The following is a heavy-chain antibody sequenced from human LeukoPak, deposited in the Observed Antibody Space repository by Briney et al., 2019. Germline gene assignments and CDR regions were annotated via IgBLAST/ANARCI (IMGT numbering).Heavy chain of an antibody. CDR2: IDHRGDT. V-gene: IGHV4-34*01. CDR3: ARGATISETGYFDF. D-gene: IGHD5-24*01. Sequence: SETLSLTCAVYGGSFSRYYWSWIRQSPGKGLEWIAEIDHRGDTNYNPSVKSRVTISVDTSRNQFSLKVRSLSAADTAVYYCARGATISETGYFDFWGQGTLVTVSS. J-gene: IGHJ4*03. CDR1: GGSFSRYY.